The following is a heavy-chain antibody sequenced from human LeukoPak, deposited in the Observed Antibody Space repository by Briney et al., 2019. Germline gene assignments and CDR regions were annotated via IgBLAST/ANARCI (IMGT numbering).Heavy chain of an antibody. Sequence: GASVKVSCKASGYTFTGYYMHWVRQAPGQGLEWMGWINPNSGGTNYAQKFQGRVTMTRDTSISTAYMELSRLRSDDTAVYYCARIVGATTYQRAHDAFDIRGQGTMVTVSS. CDR1: GYTFTGYY. CDR2: INPNSGGT. CDR3: ARIVGATTYQRAHDAFDI. J-gene: IGHJ3*02. D-gene: IGHD1-26*01. V-gene: IGHV1-2*02.